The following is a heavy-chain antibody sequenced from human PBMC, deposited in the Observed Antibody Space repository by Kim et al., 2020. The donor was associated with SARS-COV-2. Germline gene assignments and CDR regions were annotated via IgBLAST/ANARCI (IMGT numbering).Heavy chain of an antibody. J-gene: IGHJ4*02. Sequence: SETLSLTCAVYGGSFSGYYWSWIRQPPGKGLEWIGEINHSGSTNYNPSLKSRVTISVDTSKNQFSLQLSAVTAADTAVYYCARRAMVMNFDYWGQGTLVTVSS. V-gene: IGHV4-34*01. D-gene: IGHD5-18*01. CDR1: GGSFSGYY. CDR2: INHSGST. CDR3: ARRAMVMNFDY.